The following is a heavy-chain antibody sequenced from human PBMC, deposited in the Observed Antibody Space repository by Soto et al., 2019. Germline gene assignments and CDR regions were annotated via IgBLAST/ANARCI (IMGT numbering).Heavy chain of an antibody. Sequence: GGSLRLSCTASGFTFSSYAMSWVRLAPGKGLEWVSAISGSGGSTYYADSVKGRFTISRDNSKNTLYLQMNSLRAEDTAVYYCAKGDLLRKPADIVVVPAASHFDYWGQGTLVTVSS. CDR2: ISGSGGST. V-gene: IGHV3-23*01. CDR1: GFTFSSYA. D-gene: IGHD2-2*01. CDR3: AKGDLLRKPADIVVVPAASHFDY. J-gene: IGHJ4*02.